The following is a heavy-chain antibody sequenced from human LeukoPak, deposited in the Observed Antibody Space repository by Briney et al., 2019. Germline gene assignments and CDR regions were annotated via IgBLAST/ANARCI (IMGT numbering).Heavy chain of an antibody. Sequence: GGSLRLSCAASGFTFSTFAMVWVRQPPGKGLEWVSSIFPGGGEIHYADSVRGRFTISRDNSKSTLSLQMNSLRAEDTAVYYCARAMPHDNWFNPWGQGSLVTVSS. J-gene: IGHJ5*02. D-gene: IGHD2-2*01. CDR1: GFTFSTFA. CDR2: IFPGGGEI. CDR3: ARAMPHDNWFNP. V-gene: IGHV3-23*01.